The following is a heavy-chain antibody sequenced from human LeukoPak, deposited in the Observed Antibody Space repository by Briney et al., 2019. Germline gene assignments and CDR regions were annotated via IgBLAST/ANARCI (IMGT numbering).Heavy chain of an antibody. D-gene: IGHD2-15*01. V-gene: IGHV4-38-2*01. J-gene: IGHJ4*02. CDR3: ARRRCSGGSCSPFDY. CDR2: VYQSGTT. Sequence: SETLSLTCSVSGFPLSSGYYWGWTRPSPGKGLEWIGSVYQSGTTHYNPSFQSRLTISVDTSKSQFSLKMSSVTAADTAIYYCARRRCSGGSCSPFDYWGQGSQVTVSS. CDR1: GFPLSSGYY.